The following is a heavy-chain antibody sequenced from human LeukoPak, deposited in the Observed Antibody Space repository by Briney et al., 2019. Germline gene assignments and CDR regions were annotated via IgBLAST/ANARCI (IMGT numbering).Heavy chain of an antibody. D-gene: IGHD4-11*01. CDR3: AREGTTSPYSTSWFDP. Sequence: VASVKVSCKASGGTFSSYAISWVRQAPGQGLEWMGGIIPIFGTANYAQKFQGRVTITADESTSTAYMELSSLRSEDTAVYYCAREGTTSPYSTSWFDPWGQGTLVSVSS. CDR1: GGTFSSYA. CDR2: IIPIFGTA. J-gene: IGHJ5*02. V-gene: IGHV1-69*01.